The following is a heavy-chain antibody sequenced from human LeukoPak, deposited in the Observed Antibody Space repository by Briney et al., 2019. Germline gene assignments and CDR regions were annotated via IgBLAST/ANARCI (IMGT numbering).Heavy chain of an antibody. CDR3: ARCGARFLEWLPPV. V-gene: IGHV4-39*07. Sequence: SETLSLTCTVAGGSISSNVFYWGWIRQPPGKGLEWIGSIYYTGNTYYNPSLKSRVTISLDTSKTQFSLKLSSVTAADTAVYYCARCGARFLEWLPPVWGKGTTVTVSS. D-gene: IGHD3-3*01. J-gene: IGHJ6*04. CDR1: GGSISSNVFY. CDR2: IYYTGNT.